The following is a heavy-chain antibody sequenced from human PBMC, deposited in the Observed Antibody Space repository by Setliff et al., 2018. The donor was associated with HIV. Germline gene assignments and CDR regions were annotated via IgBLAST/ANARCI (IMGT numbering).Heavy chain of an antibody. D-gene: IGHD3-10*01. CDR3: ARGGGRVVRGLIGMYYFDY. V-gene: IGHV4-61*02. CDR1: GGSIRNEDYF. CDR2: FYTSGST. Sequence: SETLSLTCTVSGGSIRNEDYFWSWIRQPAGKGLEWIGRFYTSGSTNYNPPFKSRVTISEGTSENHFSLKLTPVTAAGTAIYYCARGGGRVVRGLIGMYYFDYWGQGILVTVSS. J-gene: IGHJ4*02.